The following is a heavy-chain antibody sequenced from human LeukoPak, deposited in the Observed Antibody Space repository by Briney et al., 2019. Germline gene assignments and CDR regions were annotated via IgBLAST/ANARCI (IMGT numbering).Heavy chain of an antibody. CDR1: GGTFSSYA. J-gene: IGHJ4*02. CDR3: ARDYPDTAMATVDY. D-gene: IGHD5-18*01. CDR2: ISYDGSNK. Sequence: SCKASGGTFSSYAMHWVRQAPGKGLEWVAVISYDGSNKYYADSVKGRFTISRDNSKNTLYLQMNSLRAEDTAVYYCARDYPDTAMATVDYWGQGTLVTVSS. V-gene: IGHV3-30-3*01.